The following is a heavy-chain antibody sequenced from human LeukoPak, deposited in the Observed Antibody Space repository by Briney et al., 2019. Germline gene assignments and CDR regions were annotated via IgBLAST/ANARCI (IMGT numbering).Heavy chain of an antibody. V-gene: IGHV4-34*01. CDR1: GGSFSGYY. CDR3: ASGDTAMVSPFDY. CDR2: INHNGST. J-gene: IGHJ4*02. D-gene: IGHD5-18*01. Sequence: SETLSLTCAVYGGSFSGYYWSWIRQPPGKGLEWIGEINHNGSTNYNPSLKSRVTISVDTSRNQFSLKLSSVTAADTAVYYCASGDTAMVSPFDYWGQGTLVTVSS.